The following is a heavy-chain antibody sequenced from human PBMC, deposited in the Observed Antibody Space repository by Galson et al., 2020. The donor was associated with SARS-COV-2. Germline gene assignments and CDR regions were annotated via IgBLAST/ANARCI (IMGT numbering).Heavy chain of an antibody. V-gene: IGHV4-38-2*02. CDR3: VRRGALGYWFDP. CDR1: SYSITRGSY. CDR2: ISDNGDT. D-gene: IGHD2-15*01. J-gene: IGHJ5*02. Sequence: SETLSLTCTLTSYSITRGSYWGCIRQSPGQGLEWLGTISDNGDTHYNPSLRSRVALSLDTSKNQFFLSLTSVTAADTAVYYCVRRGALGYWFDPWGPGALVTVSA.